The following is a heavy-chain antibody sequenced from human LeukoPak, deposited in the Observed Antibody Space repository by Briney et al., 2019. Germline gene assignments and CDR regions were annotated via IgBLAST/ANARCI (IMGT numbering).Heavy chain of an antibody. CDR3: ARDMEYSSGSDYTIDPYYYYMDV. J-gene: IGHJ6*03. CDR1: GYTFTSYA. Sequence: ASVKVSCKASGYTFTSYAMNWVRRAPGQGLEWMGWINTNTGNPTYAQGFTGRFVFSLDTSVSTAYLQISSLKAEDTAVYYCARDMEYSSGSDYTIDPYYYYMDVWGKGTTVTVSS. V-gene: IGHV7-4-1*02. D-gene: IGHD6-19*01. CDR2: INTNTGNP.